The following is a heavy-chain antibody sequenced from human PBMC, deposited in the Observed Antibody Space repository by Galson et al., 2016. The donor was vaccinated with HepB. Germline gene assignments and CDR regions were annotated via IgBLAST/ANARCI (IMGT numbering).Heavy chain of an antibody. CDR1: GDSMSTSRYSY. V-gene: IGHV4-61*02. CDR3: ARELGS. CDR2: VYTSGST. Sequence: TLSLTCTVSGDSMSTSRYSYWSWLRQAFGKGPEWIGLVYTSGSTKYNPSLRSRLTISLDTSKNQFSLELISVTAADTAVYYCARELGSWSQGKWVTVSS. J-gene: IGHJ5*02. D-gene: IGHD3-16*01.